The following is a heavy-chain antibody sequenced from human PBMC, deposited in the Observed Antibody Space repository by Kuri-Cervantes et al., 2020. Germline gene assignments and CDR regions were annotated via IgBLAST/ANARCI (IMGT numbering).Heavy chain of an antibody. J-gene: IGHJ2*01. D-gene: IGHD2-2*01. CDR1: GFTFSSYA. CDR3: AREPLIPTPPLDL. V-gene: IGHV3-33*08. CDR2: IWYDGSNK. Sequence: LSLTCAASGFTFSSYAMHWVRQAPGKGLEWVAVIWYDGSNKYYADSVKGRFTISRDNSKNTLYLQMNSLRAEDTAVYYCAREPLIPTPPLDLWGRGTLVTVSS.